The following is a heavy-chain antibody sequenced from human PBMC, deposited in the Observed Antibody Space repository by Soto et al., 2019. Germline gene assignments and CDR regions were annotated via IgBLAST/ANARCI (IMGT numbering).Heavy chain of an antibody. CDR3: ARHGYSYGGGYFDY. V-gene: IGHV3-66*04. Sequence: GESLKISCAASGFTVSSNYMSWVRQAPGKGLEWVSVIYSGGSAYYADSVKGRFTISRDNSKNTLYLQMNSLRAEDTAVYYCARHGYSYGGGYFDYWGQGTLVTVSS. CDR1: GFTVSSNY. J-gene: IGHJ4*02. D-gene: IGHD5-18*01. CDR2: IYSGGSA.